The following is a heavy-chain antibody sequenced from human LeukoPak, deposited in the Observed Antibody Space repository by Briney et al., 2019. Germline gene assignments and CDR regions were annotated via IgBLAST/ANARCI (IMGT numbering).Heavy chain of an antibody. CDR2: ITGSGAST. CDR3: AKRDSSGSFYFDH. V-gene: IGHV3-23*01. J-gene: IGHJ4*02. CDR1: GFTFSSYG. Sequence: PGGSLRLSCAASGFTFSSYGMSWVRQAPGTGLGWVSAITGSGASTFYADSVKGRFTISRDNSKNTLYLQMNSLRAEDTALYYCAKRDSSGSFYFDHWGQGTLVTVSS. D-gene: IGHD3-22*01.